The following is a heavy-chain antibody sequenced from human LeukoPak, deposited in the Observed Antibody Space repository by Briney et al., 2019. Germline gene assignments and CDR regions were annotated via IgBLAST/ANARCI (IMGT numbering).Heavy chain of an antibody. Sequence: GGSLRLSCAASGFTVSSNYTSWVRQAPGKGLEWVSVIYSGGSTYYADSVKGRFTISRDNSKNTLYLQMNSLRAEDTAVYYCARDPLEAFDIWGQGIMVTVSS. CDR3: ARDPLEAFDI. D-gene: IGHD5-24*01. CDR2: IYSGGST. V-gene: IGHV3-66*01. CDR1: GFTVSSNY. J-gene: IGHJ3*02.